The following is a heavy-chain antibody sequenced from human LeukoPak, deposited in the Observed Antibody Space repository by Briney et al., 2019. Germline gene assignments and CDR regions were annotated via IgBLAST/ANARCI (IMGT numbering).Heavy chain of an antibody. CDR1: GFTFSTYG. Sequence: GGSLRLSCAASGFTFSTYGMTWVRQAPGKGLEWVSTITASGGSTYYADSVKGRFTISRDNSKNTLYLQMSNLRAEDTAVYFCARGGGLDVWGQGATVTVSS. CDR2: ITASGGST. J-gene: IGHJ6*02. V-gene: IGHV3-23*01. CDR3: ARGGGLDV. D-gene: IGHD3-16*01.